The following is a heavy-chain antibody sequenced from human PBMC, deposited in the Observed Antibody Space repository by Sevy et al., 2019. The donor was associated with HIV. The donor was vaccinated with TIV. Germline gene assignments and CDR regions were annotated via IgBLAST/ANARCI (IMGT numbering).Heavy chain of an antibody. Sequence: GGCLRLSCAASGFTSSLYWMTWVRQSPGKGLEWVANIKQDGSQKYYVDSVKGRFTISRDNAKNSLYLQLNSLTVHDTAVYYCARVAQWLSYAFDVWGRGTPVTVSS. CDR1: GFTSSLYW. J-gene: IGHJ2*01. CDR3: ARVAQWLSYAFDV. CDR2: IKQDGSQK. V-gene: IGHV3-7*04. D-gene: IGHD3-22*01.